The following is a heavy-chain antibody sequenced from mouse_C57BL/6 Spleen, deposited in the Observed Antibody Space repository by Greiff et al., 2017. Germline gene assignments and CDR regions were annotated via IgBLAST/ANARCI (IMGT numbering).Heavy chain of an antibody. CDR2: INPGSGGT. V-gene: IGHV1-54*01. D-gene: IGHD2-4*01. Sequence: QVHVKQSGAELVRPGTSVKVSCKASGYAFTNYLIEWVKQRPGQGLEWIGVINPGSGGTNYNEKFKGKATLTADKSSSTAYMQLSSLASEGSAVYFCARRSDYDGYAMGYWGQGTSVTVSS. CDR1: GYAFTNYL. J-gene: IGHJ4*01. CDR3: ARRSDYDGYAMGY.